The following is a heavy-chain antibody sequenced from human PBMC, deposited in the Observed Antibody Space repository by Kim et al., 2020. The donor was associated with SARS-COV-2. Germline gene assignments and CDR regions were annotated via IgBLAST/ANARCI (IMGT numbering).Heavy chain of an antibody. V-gene: IGHV1-69*02. D-gene: IGHD6-19*01. Sequence: SVKVSCKASGGTFSSYTISWVRQAPGQGLEWMGRIIPILGIANYAQKFQGRVTITADKSTSTAYMELSSLRSEDTAVYYCARVEQWLASSTYNWFDPWGQGTLVTVSS. CDR3: ARVEQWLASSTYNWFDP. CDR2: IIPILGIA. CDR1: GGTFSSYT. J-gene: IGHJ5*02.